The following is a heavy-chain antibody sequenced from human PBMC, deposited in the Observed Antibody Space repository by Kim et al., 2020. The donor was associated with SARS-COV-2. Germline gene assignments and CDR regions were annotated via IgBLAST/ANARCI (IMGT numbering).Heavy chain of an antibody. CDR1: GGSFSGYY. CDR3: ARATTYYYDSSGYLDY. J-gene: IGHJ4*02. V-gene: IGHV4-34*01. D-gene: IGHD3-22*01. CDR2: INHSGST. Sequence: LETLSLTCAVYGGSFSGYYWSWIRQPPGKGLEWIGEINHSGSTNYNPSLKSRVTISVDTSKNQFSLKLSSVTAADTAVYYCARATTYYYDSSGYLDYWGQGTLVTVSS.